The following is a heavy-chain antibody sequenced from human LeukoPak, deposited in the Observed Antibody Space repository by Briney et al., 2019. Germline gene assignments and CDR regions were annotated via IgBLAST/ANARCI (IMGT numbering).Heavy chain of an antibody. CDR2: ISYDGSNK. CDR1: GFTFSSYA. Sequence: GGSLRLSCTASGFTFSSYAMNWVRQAPGKGLEWVAVISYDGSNKYYADSVKGRFTISRDNSKNTLYLQMNSLRAEDTAVYYCAKDRQNMVRGGDFDYWGQGTLVTVSS. D-gene: IGHD3-10*01. J-gene: IGHJ4*02. CDR3: AKDRQNMVRGGDFDY. V-gene: IGHV3-30*18.